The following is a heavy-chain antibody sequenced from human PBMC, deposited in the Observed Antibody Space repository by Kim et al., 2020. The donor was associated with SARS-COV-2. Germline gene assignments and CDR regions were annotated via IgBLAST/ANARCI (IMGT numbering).Heavy chain of an antibody. Sequence: ASVKVSCKASGYTFTSYAMNWVRQAPGQGLEWMGWINTNTGNPTYVQGFTGRFVFSLDTSVSTAYLQISSLKAEDTAVYYCARDVPLYSSSSDWFDPWGQGPLVPVPS. CDR3: ARDVPLYSSSSDWFDP. D-gene: IGHD6-13*01. CDR1: GYTFTSYA. CDR2: INTNTGNP. V-gene: IGHV7-4-1*02. J-gene: IGHJ5*02.